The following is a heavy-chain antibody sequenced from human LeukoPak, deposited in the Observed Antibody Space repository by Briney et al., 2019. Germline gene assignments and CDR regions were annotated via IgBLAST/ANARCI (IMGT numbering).Heavy chain of an antibody. V-gene: IGHV1-46*01. CDR2: INPSVGST. J-gene: IGHJ6*01. CDR1: GYTFTSYA. CDR3: ARVCYDSSGYFSIIPGYYYGMDV. Sequence: ASVKVSCKASGYTFTSYAIHWVRQAPGQGLEWMGIINPSVGSTNYAQKFHGRVTMTRDTSTSTGYMDLNSLRSEDTAVYYCARVCYDSSGYFSIIPGYYYGMDVWGQGTTVTVSS. D-gene: IGHD3-22*01.